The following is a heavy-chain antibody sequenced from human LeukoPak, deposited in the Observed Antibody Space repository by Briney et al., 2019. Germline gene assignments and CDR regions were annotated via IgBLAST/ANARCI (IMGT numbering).Heavy chain of an antibody. V-gene: IGHV4-59*01. D-gene: IGHD3-16*02. Sequence: SETLSLTCTVSGGSISSYYWSWIRQPPGKGLEWIGYIYYSGSTNYNPSLKSRVTISVDTSKNQFSLKLSSVTAADTAVYYCASSIMITFGGVIVDTTPRFDYWGQGTLVTVSS. CDR3: ASSIMITFGGVIVDTTPRFDY. J-gene: IGHJ4*02. CDR1: GGSISSYY. CDR2: IYYSGST.